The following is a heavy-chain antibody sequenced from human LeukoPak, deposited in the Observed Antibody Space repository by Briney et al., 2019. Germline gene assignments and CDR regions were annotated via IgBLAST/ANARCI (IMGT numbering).Heavy chain of an antibody. J-gene: IGHJ4*02. D-gene: IGHD6-19*01. V-gene: IGHV1-2*02. CDR1: GYTFTGYY. Sequence: ASVKVSCKASGYTFTGYYMHWVRQAAGQELEWMGWINPNSGGTNYAQKFQGRVTMTRDTSISTAYMELSRLRSDDTAVYYCARATYSSGWDDYWGQGTLVTVSS. CDR3: ARATYSSGWDDY. CDR2: INPNSGGT.